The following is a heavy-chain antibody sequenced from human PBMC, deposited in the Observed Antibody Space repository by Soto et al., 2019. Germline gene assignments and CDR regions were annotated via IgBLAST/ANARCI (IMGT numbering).Heavy chain of an antibody. V-gene: IGHV4-4*07. J-gene: IGHJ5*02. CDR3: AKMAVAAWFDP. CDR1: GGSVSSYY. D-gene: IGHD6-19*01. CDR2: IYTSGST. Sequence: QVQLQESGPGLVKPSETLSLTCTVSGGSVSSYYWSWIRQPAGKGLEWIGRIYTSGSTNYNPSLKSRVTMSVDTSKNQFSLKLSSLTAADTAVYFCAKMAVAAWFDPWGQGTLVTVSS.